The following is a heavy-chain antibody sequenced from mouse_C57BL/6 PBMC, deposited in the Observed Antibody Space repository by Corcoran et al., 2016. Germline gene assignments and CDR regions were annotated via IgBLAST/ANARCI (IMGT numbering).Heavy chain of an antibody. CDR2: INTYSGVP. CDR1: GYTFTTYG. Sequence: QIQLVQSGPELKKPGETVKISCKASGYTFTTYGMSWVKQAPGKGLKWMGWINTYSGVPTYADDFKGRFAFSLETSASTAYLQINNLKNEDTATYFCASVRDGYYAWFAYCGQGTLVTVSA. CDR3: ASVRDGYYAWFAY. V-gene: IGHV9-3*01. J-gene: IGHJ3*01. D-gene: IGHD2-3*01.